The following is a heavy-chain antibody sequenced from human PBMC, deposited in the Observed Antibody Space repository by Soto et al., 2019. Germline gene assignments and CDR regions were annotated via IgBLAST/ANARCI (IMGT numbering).Heavy chain of an antibody. CDR2: IIPIFGTA. V-gene: IGHV1-69*13. Sequence: GASVKVSCKASGGTFSSYAISWVRQAPGQGLEWMGGIIPIFGTANYAQKFQGRVTITADESTSTAYMELSSLRSEDTAVYYCAEVGIRFFGGVRRAYSYYGREVGAKGPRSPSP. CDR1: GGTFSSYA. J-gene: IGHJ6*02. D-gene: IGHD3-3*01. CDR3: AEVGIRFFGGVRRAYSYYGREV.